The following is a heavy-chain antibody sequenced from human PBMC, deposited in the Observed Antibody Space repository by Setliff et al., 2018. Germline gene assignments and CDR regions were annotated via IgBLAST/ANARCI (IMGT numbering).Heavy chain of an antibody. V-gene: IGHV4-4*09. CDR2: IFTSGST. Sequence: SETLSLTCRVSGGSVSTFYWTWIRQPPGKGLEWIGYIFTSGSTQYNPSLKSRATISRDTSSNQFSLKLSSVTAADTAVYYCARLGATVKRGYFDFWGQGTLVTVSS. D-gene: IGHD1-26*01. J-gene: IGHJ4*02. CDR3: ARLGATVKRGYFDF. CDR1: GGSVSTFY.